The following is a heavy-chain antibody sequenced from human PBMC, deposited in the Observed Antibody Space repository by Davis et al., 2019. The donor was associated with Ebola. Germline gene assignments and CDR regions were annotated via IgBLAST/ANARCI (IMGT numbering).Heavy chain of an antibody. CDR1: GYTFTSHD. D-gene: IGHD3-10*01. J-gene: IGHJ4*02. CDR2: MNPNSGNT. CDR3: ARGYGSGRFGELYDY. Sequence: ASVKVSCKASGYTFTSHDINWVRQATGQGLEWMGWMNPNSGNTGYAQKFQGRVTITRNTSISTAYMELSSLRSEDTAVYYCARGYGSGRFGELYDYWGQGTLVTVSS. V-gene: IGHV1-8*03.